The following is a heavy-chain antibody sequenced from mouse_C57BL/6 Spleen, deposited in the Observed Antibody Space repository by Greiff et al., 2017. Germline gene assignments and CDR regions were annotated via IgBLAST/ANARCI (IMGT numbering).Heavy chain of an antibody. D-gene: IGHD2-1*01. CDR3: AGERMVTTDWYFDV. V-gene: IGHV1-64*01. J-gene: IGHJ1*03. Sequence: VQLQQPGAELVKPGASVKLSCKASGYTFTSYWMHWVKQRTGQGLEWIGMIHPNSGSTYYNEKFKSKATLTADKSSSTAYMQLHSLTSEDSAVYYYAGERMVTTDWYFDVWGTGTTVTVSS. CDR2: IHPNSGST. CDR1: GYTFTSYW.